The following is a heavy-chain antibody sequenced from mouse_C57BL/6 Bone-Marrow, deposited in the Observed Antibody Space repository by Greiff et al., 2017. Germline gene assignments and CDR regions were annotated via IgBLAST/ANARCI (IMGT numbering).Heavy chain of an antibody. J-gene: IGHJ3*01. CDR1: GYTFTSYG. CDR2: IYPRSGNT. V-gene: IGHV1-81*01. Sequence: QVQLQQSGAELARPGASVKLSCKASGYTFTSYGISWVKQRTGQGLEWIGEIYPRSGNTYYNEKFKGKATLTADKSSSTAYMELRSLTSEDSAVYFCEILIYYDYDDGTWFAYWGQGTLVTVSA. CDR3: EILIYYDYDDGTWFAY. D-gene: IGHD2-4*01.